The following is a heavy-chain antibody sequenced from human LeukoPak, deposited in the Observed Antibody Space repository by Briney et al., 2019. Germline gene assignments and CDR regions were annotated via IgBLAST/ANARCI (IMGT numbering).Heavy chain of an antibody. Sequence: GASVKVSCKASGYTFTGCYMHWVRQAPGQGLEWMGRIIPILGIANYAQKFQGRVTITADKSTSTAYMELSSLRSEDTAVYYCASAWSGYQFDPWGQGTLVTVSS. CDR1: GYTFTGCY. D-gene: IGHD3-3*01. CDR3: ASAWSGYQFDP. CDR2: IIPILGIA. V-gene: IGHV1-69*02. J-gene: IGHJ5*02.